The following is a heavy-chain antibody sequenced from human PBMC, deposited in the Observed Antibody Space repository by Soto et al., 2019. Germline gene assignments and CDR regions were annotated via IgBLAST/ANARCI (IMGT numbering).Heavy chain of an antibody. CDR1: GFTFSSYW. CDR2: INSDGSST. Sequence: EVQLVESGGGLVQPGGSLRLSCAASGFTFSSYWMHWVRQAPGTGLVWVSRINSDGSSTSYADSVKGRFTISRDNAKNTLYLQMNSLRAEDTAVYYCVRSSLVVVAATREDYWGQGTLVTVSS. J-gene: IGHJ4*02. D-gene: IGHD2-15*01. CDR3: VRSSLVVVAATREDY. V-gene: IGHV3-74*01.